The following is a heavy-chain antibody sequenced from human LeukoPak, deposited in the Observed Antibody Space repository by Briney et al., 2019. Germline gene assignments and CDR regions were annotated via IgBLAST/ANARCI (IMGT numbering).Heavy chain of an antibody. CDR1: GGSISSYY. V-gene: IGHV4-39*07. Sequence: ASETLSLTCTVSGGSISSYYWGWIRQPPGKGLEWIGSIYYSGSTYYNPSLKSRVTISVDTPKNQFSLKLSSVTAADTAVYYCARGITIFGVVISSLSAPDYWGQGTLVTVSS. CDR2: IYYSGST. D-gene: IGHD3-3*01. J-gene: IGHJ4*02. CDR3: ARGITIFGVVISSLSAPDY.